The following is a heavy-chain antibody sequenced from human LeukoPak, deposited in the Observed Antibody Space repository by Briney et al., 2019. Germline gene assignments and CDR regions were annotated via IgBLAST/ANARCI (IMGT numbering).Heavy chain of an antibody. CDR3: AKDLGY. V-gene: IGHV3-30*02. Sequence: GGSLRLSCAASGFTFSSSVMHWVRQAPGKGLEWVAFIRFDGSIEHHADSVKGRFTISRDNSKNTLYLQMNSLRAEDTAVYYCAKDLGYWGQGTLVTVSS. J-gene: IGHJ4*02. CDR2: IRFDGSIE. CDR1: GFTFSSSV.